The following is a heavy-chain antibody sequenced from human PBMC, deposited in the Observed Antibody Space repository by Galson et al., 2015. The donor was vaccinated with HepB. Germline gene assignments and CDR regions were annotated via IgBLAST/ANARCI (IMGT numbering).Heavy chain of an antibody. CDR3: VRDDALWSWYFDS. J-gene: IGHJ4*02. Sequence: SLRLSCAASGFTFGAYEMNWVRQAPGKGLEWISYISSNGYMIYYAESVKGRFTVSRDNARESLYLQMNSLRVEDTAVYYCVRDDALWSWYFDSWGQGILVTVSS. V-gene: IGHV3-48*03. CDR2: ISSNGYMI. CDR1: GFTFGAYE. D-gene: IGHD3-10*01.